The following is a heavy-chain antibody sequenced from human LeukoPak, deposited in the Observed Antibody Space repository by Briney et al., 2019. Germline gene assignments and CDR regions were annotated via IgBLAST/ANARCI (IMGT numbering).Heavy chain of an antibody. CDR3: ARVEYSSSSGYYYYYMDV. J-gene: IGHJ6*03. Sequence: SETLSLTCTVSGGSISSYSWSWIRQPPGKGLEWIGYIYYSGSTNYNPSLKSRVTISVDTSKNQFSLKLSSVTAADTAVYYCARVEYSSSSGYYYYYMDVWGKGTTVTVSS. CDR1: GGSISSYS. V-gene: IGHV4-59*01. D-gene: IGHD6-6*01. CDR2: IYYSGST.